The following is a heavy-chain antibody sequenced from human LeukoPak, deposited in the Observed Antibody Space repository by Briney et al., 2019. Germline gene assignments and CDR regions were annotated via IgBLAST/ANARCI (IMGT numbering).Heavy chain of an antibody. Sequence: PGGSLRLSCAASGFTFDDYAMHWVRQAPGKGLEWVSGISWNSGSIGYADSVKGRFTISRDNAKNSLYLQMNSLRAEDTALYYCAPGPLFDYWAREPWSPSPQ. V-gene: IGHV3-9*01. J-gene: IGHJ4*02. CDR2: ISWNSGSI. CDR1: GFTFDDYA. CDR3: APGPLFDY.